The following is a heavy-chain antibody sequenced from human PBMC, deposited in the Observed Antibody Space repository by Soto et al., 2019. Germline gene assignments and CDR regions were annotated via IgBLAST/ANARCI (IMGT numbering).Heavy chain of an antibody. Sequence: PSETLSLTCTVSGGSILNGGHYWTWIRQHPGKGLEWIGRIFFSGNTHYNPALKSRLTFSLDTAKNQFSLKLTSVTAADTALYFCARQRTSVVTQAYFDVWGPGSLVTVS. CDR2: IFFSGNT. J-gene: IGHJ4*02. V-gene: IGHV4-31*03. CDR3: ARQRTSVVTQAYFDV. D-gene: IGHD2-21*02. CDR1: GGSILNGGHY.